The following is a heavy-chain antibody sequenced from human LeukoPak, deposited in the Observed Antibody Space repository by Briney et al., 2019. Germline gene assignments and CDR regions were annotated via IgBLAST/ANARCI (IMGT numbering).Heavy chain of an antibody. D-gene: IGHD3-3*01. CDR2: IVVGSGNT. CDR3: AASTPDFWSGYRYYYYGMDV. CDR1: GFTFTSSA. V-gene: IGHV1-58*02. Sequence: ASVKVSCKASGFTFTSSAMQWVRQARGQRLEWIGWIVVGSGNTNYAQKFQERVTITRDMSTSTAYMELSSLRSEDTAVYYCAASTPDFWSGYRYYYYGMDVWGQGTTVTVSS. J-gene: IGHJ6*02.